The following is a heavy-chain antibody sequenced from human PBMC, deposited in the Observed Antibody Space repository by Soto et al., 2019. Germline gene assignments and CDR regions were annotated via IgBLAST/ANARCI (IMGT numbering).Heavy chain of an antibody. CDR2: MNAKSGDT. V-gene: IGHV1-8*01. Sequence: ASVKVSCKASGYAFSDFDINWLRQASGQGPEWMGWMNAKSGDTFFAQRFQGKFNMTWDTSLSTAYMEVGSLTSDDTAMYYCARGNPFNYAGFDVWGQGTTVTVSS. D-gene: IGHD3-16*01. J-gene: IGHJ6*02. CDR3: ARGNPFNYAGFDV. CDR1: GYAFSDFD.